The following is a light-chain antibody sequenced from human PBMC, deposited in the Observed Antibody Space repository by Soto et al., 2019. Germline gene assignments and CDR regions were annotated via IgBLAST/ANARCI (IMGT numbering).Light chain of an antibody. Sequence: NFMLTKPHSGSESPGKTVTISCTGSSGSIGSKYVQWFQQRPGSAPTTVIFEDNQRTSGVSDRFSGSDDSASNSASLTTSGLQTEDEADYYRQYYDRNNENVVVGGGTKLTVL. J-gene: IGLJ2*01. CDR2: EDN. V-gene: IGLV6-57*02. CDR3: QYYDRNNENVV. CDR1: SGSIGSKY.